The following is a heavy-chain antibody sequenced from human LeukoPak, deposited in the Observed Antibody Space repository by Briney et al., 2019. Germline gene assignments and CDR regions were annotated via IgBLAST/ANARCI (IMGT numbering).Heavy chain of an antibody. V-gene: IGHV1-69*13. CDR1: GGTFSSYA. J-gene: IGHJ3*02. Sequence: SVKVSCKASGGTFSSYAISWVRQAPGQGLEWMGGIIPIFGTANYAQKFQGRVTITADESTSTAYMELSSLRSEDTAVYYCARDDYDFWSGSLQGAFDIWGQGTMVTVSS. CDR3: ARDDYDFWSGSLQGAFDI. CDR2: IIPIFGTA. D-gene: IGHD3-3*01.